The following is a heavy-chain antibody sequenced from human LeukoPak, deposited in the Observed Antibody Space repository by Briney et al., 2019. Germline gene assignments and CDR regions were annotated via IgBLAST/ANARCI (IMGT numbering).Heavy chain of an antibody. J-gene: IGHJ4*02. CDR3: ASSPVLGYSYGLDY. D-gene: IGHD5-18*01. CDR1: GFTFISYG. CDR2: IRYDGSHK. Sequence: GGSLRLSCAASGFTFISYGMHWVRQAPGKGLEWVAFIRYDGSHKYYVGSVKGRFTISRDNSKNTLYLQMNSLRAEDTAVYYCASSPVLGYSYGLDYWGQGTLVTVSS. V-gene: IGHV3-30*02.